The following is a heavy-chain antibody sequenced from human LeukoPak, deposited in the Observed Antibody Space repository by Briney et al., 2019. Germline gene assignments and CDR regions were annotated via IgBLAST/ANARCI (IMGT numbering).Heavy chain of an antibody. CDR1: GGSFSGYY. CDR2: INHSGST. V-gene: IGHV4-34*01. CDR3: ARDGVVVVVAVYYYYGMDV. J-gene: IGHJ6*02. D-gene: IGHD2-15*01. Sequence: SETLSLTCAVYGGSFSGYYWSWIRQPPGKGLEWIGEINHSGSTNYNPSLKSRVTISVDTSKNQFSLKLSSVTAADTAVYYCARDGVVVVVAVYYYYGMDVWGQGTTVTVSS.